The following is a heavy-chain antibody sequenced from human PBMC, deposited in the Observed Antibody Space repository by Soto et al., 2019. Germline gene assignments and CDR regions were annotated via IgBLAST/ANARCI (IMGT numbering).Heavy chain of an antibody. CDR2: IGDSGGSI. J-gene: IGHJ4*02. CDR3: ARSTTYRSAAGLPDY. Sequence: QVQLVESGGGLVNPGGSLRLSCAASGFSFSDYYMSWIRQATGKGLEWVSYIGDSGGSIYYADSVKGRFTISRDNAKNSLHLQMSSLRAEDTAVYYCARSTTYRSAAGLPDYWGQVTLVTVSS. V-gene: IGHV3-11*01. D-gene: IGHD6-13*01. CDR1: GFSFSDYY.